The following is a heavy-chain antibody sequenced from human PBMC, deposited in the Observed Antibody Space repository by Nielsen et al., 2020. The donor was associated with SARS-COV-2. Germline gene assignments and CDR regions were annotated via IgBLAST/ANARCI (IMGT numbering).Heavy chain of an antibody. CDR1: GFTFSSYG. CDR2: ISYDGSNK. J-gene: IGHJ4*02. D-gene: IGHD4-11*01. Sequence: GESLKISCAASGFTFSSYGMHWVRQAPGKGLEWVVVISYDGSNKYYADSVKGRFTISRDNSKNTLYLQMNSLRAEDTAVYYCAREGVVTTEYYFDYWGQGTLVTVFS. V-gene: IGHV3-33*05. CDR3: AREGVVTTEYYFDY.